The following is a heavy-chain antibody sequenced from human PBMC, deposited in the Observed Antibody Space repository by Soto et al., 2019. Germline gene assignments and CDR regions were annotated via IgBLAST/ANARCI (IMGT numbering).Heavy chain of an antibody. CDR1: GGSISSHY. J-gene: IGHJ6*02. V-gene: IGHV4-59*11. CDR2: ASYSGSP. CDR3: ARGYTNAMVRGVKYYYYGMDV. Sequence: PSETLSLTCTVSGGSISSHYWSWIRQPPGEGLEWIGRASYSGSPSYNPSLKSRVTISIDTSKNQFSLKLSSVTAADTAVYYCARGYTNAMVRGVKYYYYGMDVWGQGTTVTVSS. D-gene: IGHD3-10*01.